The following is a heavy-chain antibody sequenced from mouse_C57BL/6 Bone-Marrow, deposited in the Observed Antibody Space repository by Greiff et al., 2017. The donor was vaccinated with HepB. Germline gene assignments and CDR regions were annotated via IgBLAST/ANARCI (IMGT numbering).Heavy chain of an antibody. J-gene: IGHJ4*01. CDR1: GYAFSSSW. CDR3: ARSLVLLRATEAMDY. CDR2: IYPGDGDT. D-gene: IGHD1-1*01. Sequence: VQGVESGPELVKPGASVKISCKASGYAFSSSWMNWVKQRPGKGLEWIGRIYPGDGDTNYNGKFKGKATLTADKSSSTAYMQLSNLTSEDSAVYFCARSLVLLRATEAMDYWGQGTSVTVSS. V-gene: IGHV1-82*01.